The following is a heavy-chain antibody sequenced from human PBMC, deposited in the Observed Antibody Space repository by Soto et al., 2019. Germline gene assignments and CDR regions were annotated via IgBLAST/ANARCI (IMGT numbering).Heavy chain of an antibody. V-gene: IGHV1-69*19. CDR3: GTGRIVVVGSRAYYGMDV. CDR1: GGTLSNSA. Sequence: QLQLAQSGADVKKAGSSVKVSCKASGGTLSNSAFSWVRQAPGQGLEWMGGIIPVFGIVNYAQKFQDRVTIAADESTSTAYMKLRSLRSEDTHVYFCGTGRIVVVGSRAYYGMDVWGQGTTVTV. J-gene: IGHJ6*02. CDR2: IIPVFGIV. D-gene: IGHD3-22*01.